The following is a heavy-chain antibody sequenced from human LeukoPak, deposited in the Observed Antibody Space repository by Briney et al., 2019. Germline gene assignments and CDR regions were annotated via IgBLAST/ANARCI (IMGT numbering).Heavy chain of an antibody. CDR1: GYTLTELS. J-gene: IGHJ5*02. Sequence: ASVKVSCKVSGYTLTELSMHWVRQAPGKGLEWMGGFDPEDGETIYAQKFQGRVTMTRNTSISTAYMELSSLRSEDTAVYYCARGLGDSSGYYNWFDPWGQGTLVTVSS. D-gene: IGHD3-22*01. V-gene: IGHV1-24*01. CDR2: FDPEDGET. CDR3: ARGLGDSSGYYNWFDP.